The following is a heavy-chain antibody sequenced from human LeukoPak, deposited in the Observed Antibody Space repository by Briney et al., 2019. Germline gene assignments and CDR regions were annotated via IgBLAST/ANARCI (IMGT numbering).Heavy chain of an antibody. J-gene: IGHJ4*02. CDR2: ISAYNGNT. D-gene: IGHD2-15*01. CDR3: ARETPYCSGGSCYDIFDY. CDR1: GYTFTSYG. V-gene: IGHV1-18*01. Sequence: ASVKVSCKASGYTFTSYGISWVRQAPGQGLEWMGWISAYNGNTNYAQKLQGRVTMTTDTSTSTAYMELRSLRSDDTAVYYCARETPYCSGGSCYDIFDYWGQGTLVTVSS.